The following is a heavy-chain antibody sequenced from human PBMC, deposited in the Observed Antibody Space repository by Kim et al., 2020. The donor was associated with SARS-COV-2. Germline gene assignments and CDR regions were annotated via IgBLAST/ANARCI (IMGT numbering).Heavy chain of an antibody. D-gene: IGHD5-18*01. CDR1: GGSISSYY. J-gene: IGHJ6*02. CDR3: ARLLVDTAMVHSYYCYGMDV. Sequence: SETLSLTCTVSGGSISSYYWSWIRQPPGKGLEWIGYIYYSGSTNYNPSLKSRVTISVDTSKNQFSLKLSSVTAADTAVYYCARLLVDTAMVHSYYCYGMDVWGQGTTVTVSS. V-gene: IGHV4-59*12. CDR2: IYYSGST.